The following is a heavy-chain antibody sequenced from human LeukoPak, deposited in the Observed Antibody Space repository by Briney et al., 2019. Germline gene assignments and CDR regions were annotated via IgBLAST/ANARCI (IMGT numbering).Heavy chain of an antibody. CDR3: AKEGRDSGGYNGWFEP. V-gene: IGHV4-31*03. CDR2: VCHDGGT. D-gene: IGHD2-15*01. CDR1: GGSISSGGYC. Sequence: PSETLSLTCTVSGGSISSGGYCWSWIRQHPGKGLERIGYVCHDGGTSYNPSLKSRVTVAIDTSKNQFSLKLNSVTAADTAVFYCAKEGRDSGGYNGWFEPWGQGTLVTVSS. J-gene: IGHJ5*02.